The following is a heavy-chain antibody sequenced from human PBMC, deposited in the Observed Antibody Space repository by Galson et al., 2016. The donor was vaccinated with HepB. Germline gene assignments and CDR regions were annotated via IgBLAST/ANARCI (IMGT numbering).Heavy chain of an antibody. CDR3: GRDVGTDDFDI. J-gene: IGHJ3*02. V-gene: IGHV4-4*02. Sequence: LSLTCAISGYSISSSNWWSWVRQPPGKGLEWIGEIFHTGRTNYNPSLKSRVTMSIDKSNNHFSLKLSSMTAADTAVYYCGRDVGTDDFDIWGQGTMVTVSS. CDR1: GYSISSSNW. CDR2: IFHTGRT. D-gene: IGHD2-15*01.